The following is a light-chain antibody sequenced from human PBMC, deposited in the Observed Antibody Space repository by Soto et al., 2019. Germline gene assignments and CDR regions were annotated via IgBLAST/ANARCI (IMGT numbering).Light chain of an antibody. J-gene: IGKJ1*01. Sequence: EIVLTQPPATLSVSPGERATLSCRASQSVSSDFAWYQQKPGKAPRLLIYGASSRATGIPARFSGSGSGTEFTLTISSLQSEDFAVYYCQQYNNWPRTFGQGTKVDIK. CDR2: GAS. CDR3: QQYNNWPRT. V-gene: IGKV3-15*01. CDR1: QSVSSD.